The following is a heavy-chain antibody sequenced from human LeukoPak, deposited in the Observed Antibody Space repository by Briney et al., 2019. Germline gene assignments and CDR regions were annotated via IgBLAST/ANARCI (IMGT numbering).Heavy chain of an antibody. Sequence: ASVTVSCKASGYTFTSYGISWVRQAPGQGLEWMGWISAYNGNTNYAQKLQGRVTMTTDTSTSTAYMELRSLRSDDTAVYYCARGANWPAYYYYGMDVWGQGTTVTVSS. D-gene: IGHD1-1*01. CDR1: GYTFTSYG. CDR3: ARGANWPAYYYYGMDV. J-gene: IGHJ6*02. CDR2: ISAYNGNT. V-gene: IGHV1-18*01.